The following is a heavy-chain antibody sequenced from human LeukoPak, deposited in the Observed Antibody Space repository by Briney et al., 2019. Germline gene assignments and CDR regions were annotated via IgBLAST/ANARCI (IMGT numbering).Heavy chain of an antibody. CDR1: GFTVSSNY. V-gene: IGHV3-53*01. CDR3: ARGGSGYYFDFDY. J-gene: IGHJ4*02. Sequence: GGSLRLSCAASGFTVSSNYMSWVRQAPGKGLEWVSVIYSGGSTYYADSVKGRFTISRDNSKNTLYLQMNSLRAEDTAVYYCARGGSGYYFDFDYWGQGTLVTVSS. D-gene: IGHD3-22*01. CDR2: IYSGGST.